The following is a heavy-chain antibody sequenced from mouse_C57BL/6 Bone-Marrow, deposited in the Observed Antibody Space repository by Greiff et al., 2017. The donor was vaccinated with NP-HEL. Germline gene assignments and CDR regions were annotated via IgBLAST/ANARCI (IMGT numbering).Heavy chain of an antibody. V-gene: IGHV1-64*01. CDR3: ARGLLWLRRRDYYAMDY. D-gene: IGHD2-2*01. J-gene: IGHJ4*01. CDR1: GYTFTSYW. CDR2: ILPNSGST. Sequence: QVQLQQPGAELVKPGASVKLSCKASGYTFTSYWMHWVKQRPGQGLVWIGMILPNSGSTTYNEKFKSQATLTVDKSSSTAYMQRSRLTSEDSAVYYCARGLLWLRRRDYYAMDYWGQGTSVTVAS.